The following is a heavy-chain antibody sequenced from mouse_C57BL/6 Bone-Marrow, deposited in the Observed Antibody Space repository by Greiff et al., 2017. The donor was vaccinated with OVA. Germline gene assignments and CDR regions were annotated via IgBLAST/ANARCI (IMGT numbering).Heavy chain of an antibody. D-gene: IGHD2-2*01. CDR3: ASGLRRRGHFDY. CDR2: INPNNGGT. Sequence: VQLQQSGPELVKPGASVKISCKASGYTFTDYYMNWVKQSHGKSLEWIGDINPNNGGTSYNQKFKGKATLTVDKSSSTAYMELRSLTSEDSAVYYCASGLRRRGHFDYWGQGTTLTVSS. J-gene: IGHJ2*01. V-gene: IGHV1-26*01. CDR1: GYTFTDYY.